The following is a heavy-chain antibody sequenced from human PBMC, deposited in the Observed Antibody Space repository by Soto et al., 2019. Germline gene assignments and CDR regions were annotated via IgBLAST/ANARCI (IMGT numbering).Heavy chain of an antibody. CDR3: ARETGEIRFDY. CDR1: GGSFSGYY. D-gene: IGHD7-27*01. J-gene: IGHJ4*02. Sequence: SETLSLTCAVYGGSFSGYYWSWIRQPPGKGLEWIGEINHSGSTNYNPSLKSRVTISVDTSKNQFSLKLSSVTAADTAVYYCARETGEIRFDYWGQGTLVTVSS. CDR2: INHSGST. V-gene: IGHV4-34*01.